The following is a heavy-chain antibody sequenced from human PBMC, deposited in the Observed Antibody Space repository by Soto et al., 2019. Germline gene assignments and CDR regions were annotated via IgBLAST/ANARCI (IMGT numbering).Heavy chain of an antibody. CDR1: GFTFSSYG. CDR2: ISYDGSNK. Sequence: QVQLVESGGGVVQPGRSLRLSCAASGFTFSSYGMHWVRQAPGKGLEWVAVISYDGSNKYYADSVKGRFTISRDNSKNTLYLQMNSLRAEDTAVYYCAKEYSDILTGYYSYYYYYGMDVWGQGTTVTVSS. CDR3: AKEYSDILTGYYSYYYYYGMDV. D-gene: IGHD3-9*01. V-gene: IGHV3-30*18. J-gene: IGHJ6*02.